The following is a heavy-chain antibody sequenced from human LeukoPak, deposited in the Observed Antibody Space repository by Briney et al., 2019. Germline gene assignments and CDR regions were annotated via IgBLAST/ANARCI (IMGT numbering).Heavy chain of an antibody. D-gene: IGHD6-6*01. CDR1: GFTFSSYG. J-gene: IGHJ4*02. CDR2: IRYDGSNK. CDR3: AKVIKGIAARPGPSIVDY. Sequence: GGSLRLSCAASGFTFSSYGMHWVRQAPGKGLEWVAFIRYDGSNKYYADSVKGRFTISRDNSKNTLYLQMNSLRAEDTAVYYCAKVIKGIAARPGPSIVDYWGQGTLVTVSS. V-gene: IGHV3-30*02.